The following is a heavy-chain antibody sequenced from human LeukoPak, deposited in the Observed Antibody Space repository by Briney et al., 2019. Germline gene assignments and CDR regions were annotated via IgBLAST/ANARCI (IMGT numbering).Heavy chain of an antibody. Sequence: PGGSLRLSCAASGFTFGSSAMHWVRQGPGKGLEWVAYIAHRGNNKYYADSVKGRFTISRDNSKRTLYLQMNSLRVDDTAVYYCAKDGSWSCTDWGQGTLVTVSS. D-gene: IGHD2-8*02. J-gene: IGHJ4*02. CDR1: GFTFGSSA. CDR2: IAHRGNNK. CDR3: AKDGSWSCTD. V-gene: IGHV3-30*02.